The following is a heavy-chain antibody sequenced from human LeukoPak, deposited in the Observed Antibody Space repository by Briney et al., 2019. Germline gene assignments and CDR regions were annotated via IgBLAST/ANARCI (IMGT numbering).Heavy chain of an antibody. CDR2: IWYDGSNK. CDR3: AKGLRVVGATTRSRVSFDFDY. J-gene: IGHJ4*02. V-gene: IGHV3-33*06. D-gene: IGHD1-26*01. CDR1: GFTFSSYG. Sequence: GGSLRLSCAASGFTFSSYGMHWVRQAPGKGLEWVAVIWYDGSNKYYADSVKGRFTISRDNSKNTLYLQMNSLRAEDTAVYYCAKGLRVVGATTRSRVSFDFDYWGQGTLVTVSS.